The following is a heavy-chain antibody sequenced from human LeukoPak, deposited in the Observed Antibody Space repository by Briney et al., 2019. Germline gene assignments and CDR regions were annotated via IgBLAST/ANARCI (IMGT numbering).Heavy chain of an antibody. D-gene: IGHD3-10*01. V-gene: IGHV6-1*01. CDR1: GDNISSNSAA. CDR2: TYYRSKYYF. Sequence: SQTLSLTCAISGDNISSNSAAWNWVRQSPSRGLEWLGRTYYRSKYYFDYAVSVKSRITINPDTSKNQFSLQLNSVTPEDTAVYYCARSFGSGRIIGYWGQGTLVTVSP. J-gene: IGHJ4*02. CDR3: ARSFGSGRIIGY.